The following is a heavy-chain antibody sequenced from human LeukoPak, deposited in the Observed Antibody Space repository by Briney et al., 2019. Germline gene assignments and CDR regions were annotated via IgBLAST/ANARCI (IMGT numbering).Heavy chain of an antibody. D-gene: IGHD3-10*01. V-gene: IGHV1-8*01. J-gene: IGHJ4*02. CDR3: ARGLTMVRGIVLGY. Sequence: GASVKVSCKASGYTFISYDINWVRQATGQGLEWMGWMNPNSGNTGYAQKFQGRVTMTRNTSISTAYMELSSLRSEDTAVYYCARGLTMVRGIVLGYWGQGTLVTVSS. CDR1: GYTFISYD. CDR2: MNPNSGNT.